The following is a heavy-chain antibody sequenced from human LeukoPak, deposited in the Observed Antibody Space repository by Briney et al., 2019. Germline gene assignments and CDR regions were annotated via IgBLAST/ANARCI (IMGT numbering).Heavy chain of an antibody. D-gene: IGHD3-22*01. Sequence: GGSLRLSCAASGFTFSSYAMSWVRQAPGKGLEWVSAISGSGGSTYYADSVKGRFTISRDNSKNTLYLQMNSLRAEDTAVHYCAKDAYFDTRGYPEYWGQGTLVTVSS. J-gene: IGHJ4*02. CDR3: AKDAYFDTRGYPEY. CDR1: GFTFSSYA. CDR2: ISGSGGST. V-gene: IGHV3-23*01.